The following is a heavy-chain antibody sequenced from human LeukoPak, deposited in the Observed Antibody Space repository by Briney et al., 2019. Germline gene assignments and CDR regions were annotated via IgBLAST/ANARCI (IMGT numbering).Heavy chain of an antibody. J-gene: IGHJ4*02. V-gene: IGHV3-11*04. CDR1: GFTFSDYY. CDR2: ISSSGSTI. D-gene: IGHD3-22*01. Sequence: GGSLRLSCAASGFTFSDYYMSWIRQAPGKGLEWVSYISSSGSTIYHADSVKGRFTISRDNAKNSLYLQMNSLRAEDTAVYYCARAAYYYDSSGYIIDYWGQGTLVTVSS. CDR3: ARAAYYYDSSGYIIDY.